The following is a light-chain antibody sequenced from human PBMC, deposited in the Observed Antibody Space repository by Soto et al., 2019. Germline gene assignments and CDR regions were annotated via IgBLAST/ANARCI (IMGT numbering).Light chain of an antibody. V-gene: IGKV2-28*01. CDR1: QSLLHSNGYTY. CDR3: MQALQTPLT. J-gene: IGKJ5*01. CDR2: LGS. Sequence: DIVRTQSPLSLPVTPGEPASISCRSSQSLLHSNGYTYWDGYLRKPGQSPQLXIDLGSNRASGVPERVSGRGSGTDFTRKISRGEAGDVGVYYCMQALQTPLTFGQGTRLEIK.